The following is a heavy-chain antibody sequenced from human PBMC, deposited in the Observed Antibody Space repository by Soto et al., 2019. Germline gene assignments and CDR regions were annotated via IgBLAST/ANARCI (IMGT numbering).Heavy chain of an antibody. Sequence: PSETLSLTCTVSGASINSYYWTWIRQSPGKGLEYIGYIYSGNTNYNPSLNSRVTISVDTSKNQFSLRLTSVTAADTAVYYCARLGRYYQSLDSWGPGTLVTVSS. D-gene: IGHD3-10*01. CDR1: GASINSYY. V-gene: IGHV4-59*08. CDR2: IYSGNT. CDR3: ARLGRYYQSLDS. J-gene: IGHJ5*01.